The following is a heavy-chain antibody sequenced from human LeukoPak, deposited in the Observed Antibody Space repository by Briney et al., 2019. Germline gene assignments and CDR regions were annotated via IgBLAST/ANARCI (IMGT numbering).Heavy chain of an antibody. V-gene: IGHV3-23*01. CDR1: GFTFSTYA. CDR3: AKVYVHYYDSSGYIFDY. J-gene: IGHJ4*02. Sequence: GGSLRLSCAASGFTFSTYAMYWVRQAPVKGLEWVSVIGGSGGSAYYADSVKGRFTISRDTSKNTLYLQMNSLRAEDTAVYYCAKVYVHYYDSSGYIFDYWGQGTLVTVSS. D-gene: IGHD3-22*01. CDR2: IGGSGGSA.